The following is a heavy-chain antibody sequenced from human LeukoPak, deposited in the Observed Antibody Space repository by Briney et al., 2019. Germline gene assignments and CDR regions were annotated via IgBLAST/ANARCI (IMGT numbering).Heavy chain of an antibody. Sequence: ASVKVSCKASGYTFTGYYMHWVRQAPGQGLEWMGWINPNSGGTNYAQKFQGRVTMTRDTSISTAYMELSRLRFDDTAVYYCAGSGSYSSWFDPWGQGTLVTVSS. CDR2: INPNSGGT. CDR3: AGSGSYSSWFDP. D-gene: IGHD1-26*01. J-gene: IGHJ5*02. V-gene: IGHV1-2*02. CDR1: GYTFTGYY.